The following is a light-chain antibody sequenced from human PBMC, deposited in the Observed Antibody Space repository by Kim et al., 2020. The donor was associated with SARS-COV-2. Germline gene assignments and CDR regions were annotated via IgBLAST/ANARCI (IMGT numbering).Light chain of an antibody. J-gene: IGKJ5*01. V-gene: IGKV3-11*01. CDR2: DAS. CDR1: QSISSY. Sequence: LSPGERAPLSCRASQSISSYLAWYQQKPGQAPRLLIYDASNRATGLPARFSGSGSGTDFTLTISSLEPEDFAVYYCQQRRNWPITFGQGTRLEIK. CDR3: QQRRNWPIT.